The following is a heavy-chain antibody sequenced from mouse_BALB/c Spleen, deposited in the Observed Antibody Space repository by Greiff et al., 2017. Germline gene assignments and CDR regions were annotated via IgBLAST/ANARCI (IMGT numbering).Heavy chain of an antibody. CDR2: IYPGDGDT. V-gene: IGHV1-87*01. D-gene: IGHD2-3*01. CDR3: ARNDGYFWYFDV. CDR1: GYTFTSYW. Sequence: QVQLKESGAELARPGASVKLSCKASGYTFTSYWMQWVKQRPGQGLEWIGAIYPGDGDTRYTQKFKGKATLTADKSSSTAYMQLSSLASEDSAVYYCARNDGYFWYFDVWGAGTTVTVSS. J-gene: IGHJ1*01.